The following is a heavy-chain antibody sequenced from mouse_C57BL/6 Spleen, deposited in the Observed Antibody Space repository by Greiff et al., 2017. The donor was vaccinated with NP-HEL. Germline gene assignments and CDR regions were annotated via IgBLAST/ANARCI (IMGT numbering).Heavy chain of an antibody. CDR3: TRSPSGLGSWFAY. V-gene: IGHV1-5*01. D-gene: IGHD4-1*01. J-gene: IGHJ3*01. Sequence: VQLQQSGTVLARPGASVKMSCKTSGYTFTSYWMHWVKQRPGQGLEWIGAIYPGNSDTSYNQKFKGKAKLTAVTSASTAYMELSSLTNEDSAVYDCTRSPSGLGSWFAYWGQGTLVTVSA. CDR2: IYPGNSDT. CDR1: GYTFTSYW.